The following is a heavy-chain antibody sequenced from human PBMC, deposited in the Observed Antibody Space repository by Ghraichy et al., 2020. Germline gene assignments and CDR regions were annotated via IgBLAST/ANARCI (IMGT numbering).Heavy chain of an antibody. CDR2: IYSGGST. J-gene: IGHJ6*02. CDR3: ARDLGDTAMVSEYGMDV. V-gene: IGHV3-66*01. Sequence: GGSLRLSCAASGFTVSSNYMSWVRQAPGKGLEWVSVIYSGGSTYYADSVKGRFTISRDNSKNTLYLQMNSLRAEDTAVYYCARDLGDTAMVSEYGMDVWGQGTTVTVSS. D-gene: IGHD5-18*01. CDR1: GFTVSSNY.